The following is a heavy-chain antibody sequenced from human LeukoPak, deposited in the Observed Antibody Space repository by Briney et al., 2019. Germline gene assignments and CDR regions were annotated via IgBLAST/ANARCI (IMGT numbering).Heavy chain of an antibody. J-gene: IGHJ3*02. CDR2: IYTSGRT. D-gene: IGHD3-22*01. CDR1: GGSISSGRYY. V-gene: IGHV4-61*02. CDR3: ARDLYYYDSSGYYLWGFDI. Sequence: PSQTLSLTGSVSGGSISSGRYYGSWIRQPTGKGLEWIWRIYTSGRTNYNPSLKSRVTISVDTSKNQVSLKLRPVTAADTAVYYCARDLYYYDSSGYYLWGFDIWGQGTMVTVSS.